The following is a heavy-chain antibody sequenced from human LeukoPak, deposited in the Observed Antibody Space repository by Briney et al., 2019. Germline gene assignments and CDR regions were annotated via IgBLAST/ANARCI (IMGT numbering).Heavy chain of an antibody. J-gene: IGHJ6*04. D-gene: IGHD3-10*01. CDR1: GFTFSSYS. CDR2: IGTAGDP. V-gene: IGHV3-13*05. CDR3: ARGITMVRGSPLYGMDV. Sequence: PGGSLRLSCAASGFTFSSYSMNWVRQATGKGLEWVSAIGTAGDPYYPGSVKGRFTISRENAKNSLYLQMNSLRAGDTAVYYCARGITMVRGSPLYGMDVWGKGTTVTVSS.